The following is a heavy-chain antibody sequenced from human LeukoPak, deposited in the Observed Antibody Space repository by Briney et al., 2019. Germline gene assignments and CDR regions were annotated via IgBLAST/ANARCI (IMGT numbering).Heavy chain of an antibody. J-gene: IGHJ4*02. CDR1: GGTFSSYA. CDR2: IIPIFGTP. Sequence: SVTVSCTASGGTFSSYAISWVRQAPGQGLEWMGGIIPIFGTPNYAQKFQGRVTITADESTSTAYMELSSLRSEDTAVYYCARGWLAETAVVTPYNYWGQGTLVTVSS. CDR3: ARGWLAETAVVTPYNY. V-gene: IGHV1-69*13. D-gene: IGHD4-23*01.